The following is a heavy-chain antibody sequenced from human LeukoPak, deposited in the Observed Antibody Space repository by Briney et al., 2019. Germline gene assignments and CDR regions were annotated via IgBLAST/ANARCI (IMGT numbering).Heavy chain of an antibody. CDR3: AREANPPTARYWYFDL. CDR1: GGSVSSYY. Sequence: SETLSLTCTVSGGSVSSYYWSWMRQSPGKGLEWIGYVYYSGSTNYNPALKSRVTISLDTSENQFSLKLSSVTAADTAVYYCAREANPPTARYWYFDLWGRGTQVTVSS. J-gene: IGHJ2*01. D-gene: IGHD2-8*01. CDR2: VYYSGST. V-gene: IGHV4-59*02.